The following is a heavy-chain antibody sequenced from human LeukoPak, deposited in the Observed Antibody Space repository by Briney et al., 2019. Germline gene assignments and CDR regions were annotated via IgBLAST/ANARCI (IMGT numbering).Heavy chain of an antibody. J-gene: IGHJ4*02. D-gene: IGHD7-27*01. CDR1: EFIFSRYG. Sequence: PGGSLRLSCAASEFIFSRYGMHWVRQAPGKGLEWVAFIRFDGSEKYYADSVKGRVTISRDNSNDTMYLEMNSLRPGDTAVYYCAKDGGNWGTLDSWGQGTLITVSS. CDR2: IRFDGSEK. V-gene: IGHV3-30*02. CDR3: AKDGGNWGTLDS.